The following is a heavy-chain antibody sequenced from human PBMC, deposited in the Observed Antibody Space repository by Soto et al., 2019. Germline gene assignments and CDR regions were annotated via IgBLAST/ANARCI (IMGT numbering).Heavy chain of an antibody. D-gene: IGHD4-17*01. J-gene: IGHJ6*02. CDR1: GGSISSGGYY. CDR3: ARAGPTTVTNYYYGMDV. V-gene: IGHV4-31*03. CDR2: IYYSGST. Sequence: QVQLQESGPGLVKPSQTLSLTCTVSGGSISSGGYYWSWIRQHPGKGLEWIGYIYYSGSTYYNPSLKSRVTMSVDTSKIQFPLKLSSVTAADTAVYYCARAGPTTVTNYYYGMDVWGQGTTVTVSS.